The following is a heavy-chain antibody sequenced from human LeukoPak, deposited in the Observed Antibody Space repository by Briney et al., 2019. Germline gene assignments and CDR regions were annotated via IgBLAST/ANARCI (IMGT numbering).Heavy chain of an antibody. V-gene: IGHV4-39*01. D-gene: IGHD6-19*01. CDR3: ARRAQEWLAAYYFDY. J-gene: IGHJ4*02. CDR2: IYYSGST. Sequence: SETLSLTCTVSGGSISSSSYYWGWIRQPPGKGLEWIGSIYYSGSTYYNPSLKSRVTISVDTSKNQFSLKLSSVTAVDTAVYYCARRAQEWLAAYYFDYWGQGTLVTVSS. CDR1: GGSISSSSYY.